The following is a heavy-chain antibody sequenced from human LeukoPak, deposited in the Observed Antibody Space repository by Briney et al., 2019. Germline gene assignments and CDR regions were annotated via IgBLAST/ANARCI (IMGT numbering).Heavy chain of an antibody. CDR1: GGSISSGSYY. D-gene: IGHD1-26*01. CDR3: ARAGDDGGATSWFDP. Sequence: SETLSLTCTVSGGSISSGSYYWSWIRQPAGKGLEWIGRIYTSGSTNYNPSLKSRVTISVDTSKNQFSLKLSSVTAADTAVYYCARAGDDGGATSWFDPWGQGTLVTVSS. J-gene: IGHJ5*02. CDR2: IYTSGST. V-gene: IGHV4-61*02.